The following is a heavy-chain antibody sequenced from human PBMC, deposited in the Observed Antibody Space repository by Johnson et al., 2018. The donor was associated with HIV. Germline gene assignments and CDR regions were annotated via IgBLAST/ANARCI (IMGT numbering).Heavy chain of an antibody. D-gene: IGHD1-26*01. CDR3: ARDLIVGASGSDAFDV. Sequence: VQLVESGGGVVRPGGSLRLSCTASGFTFDDYGMSWVRQAPGKGLAWVSYINWNGGNTGYADSVKGRFTISRDNAKNSLYLQMNSLRAEDTALYYCARDLIVGASGSDAFDVWGQGTAVTVSS. CDR2: INWNGGNT. V-gene: IGHV3-20*04. CDR1: GFTFDDYG. J-gene: IGHJ3*01.